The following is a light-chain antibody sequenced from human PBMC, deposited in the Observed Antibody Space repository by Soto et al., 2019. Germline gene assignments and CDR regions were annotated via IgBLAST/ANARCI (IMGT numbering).Light chain of an antibody. J-gene: IGLJ2*01. CDR1: SSDVGGYLY. CDR3: SSYAGSNTVL. Sequence: QSALTQPPSASGSPGQSVTISCTGTSSDVGGYLYVSWYQQHPGKAPKLMIFEVTKRPSGVPDRFSGSKSGNTASLAVSGLQAEDEANYCCSSYAGSNTVLFGGGTKLTVL. V-gene: IGLV2-8*01. CDR2: EVT.